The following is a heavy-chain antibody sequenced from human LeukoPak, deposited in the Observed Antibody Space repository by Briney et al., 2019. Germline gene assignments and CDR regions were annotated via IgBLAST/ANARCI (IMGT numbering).Heavy chain of an antibody. Sequence: GGSLRLSCAASGFTFSSYSMNWVRQAPGKGLEWVSYISSSSSTIYYADSVKGRFTISRDNAKNSLYLQMNSLRAEDTAVYYCARYDYGDYDPFDYWGPGTLVTVSS. CDR2: ISSSSSTI. V-gene: IGHV3-48*01. CDR1: GFTFSSYS. CDR3: ARYDYGDYDPFDY. J-gene: IGHJ4*02. D-gene: IGHD4-17*01.